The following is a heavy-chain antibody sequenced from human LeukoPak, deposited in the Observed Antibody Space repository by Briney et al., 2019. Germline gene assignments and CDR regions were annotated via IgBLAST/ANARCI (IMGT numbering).Heavy chain of an antibody. J-gene: IGHJ3*02. D-gene: IGHD6-13*01. Sequence: GGSLRLSCAASGFTVSSNYMSWVRQAPGKGLEWVSVIYSGGSTYYADSVKGRFTISRDNSKNTLYLQMNSLRAEDTAVYYCARVRSRSWFDAFDIWGQGTMVTVSS. CDR1: GFTVSSNY. V-gene: IGHV3-66*01. CDR2: IYSGGST. CDR3: ARVRSRSWFDAFDI.